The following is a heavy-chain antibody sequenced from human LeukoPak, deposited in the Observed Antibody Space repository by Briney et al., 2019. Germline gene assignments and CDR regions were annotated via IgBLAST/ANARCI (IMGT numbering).Heavy chain of an antibody. CDR2: IYYSGST. CDR1: GGSISSYY. J-gene: IGHJ6*02. Sequence: PSETRSLTCSVSGGSISSYYWSWIRQPPGKGLEWNGYIYYSGSTNYNPSLKSRVTISVDTSKNQFSLKLSSVTAADTAVYYCARDNWNYGSSMDVWGQGTTVTVSS. D-gene: IGHD1-7*01. V-gene: IGHV4-59*01. CDR3: ARDNWNYGSSMDV.